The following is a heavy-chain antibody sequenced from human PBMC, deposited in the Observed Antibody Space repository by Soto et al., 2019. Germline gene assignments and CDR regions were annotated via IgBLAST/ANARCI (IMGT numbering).Heavy chain of an antibody. Sequence: QVQLQESGPGLVKPSQTLSLTCTVSGGSITSSGYYWSWIRQHPGEGLEWIGFTSNSGSTSYNPSLKSRVTISVDTSSNPFSLTLKSVTAADTAVYYCARGGGSTKVDYWGQGTLVTVSP. CDR2: TSNSGST. D-gene: IGHD2-2*01. CDR3: ARGGGSTKVDY. CDR1: GGSITSSGYY. V-gene: IGHV4-31*03. J-gene: IGHJ4*02.